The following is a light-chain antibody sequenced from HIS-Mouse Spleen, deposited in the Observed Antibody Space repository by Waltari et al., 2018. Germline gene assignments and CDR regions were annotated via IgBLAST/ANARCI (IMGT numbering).Light chain of an antibody. J-gene: IGLJ3*02. CDR3: AAWDDSLSGWV. CDR2: RNN. V-gene: IGLV1-47*01. CDR1: SSNIGSNY. Sequence: QSVLTQPPSASGTPGQRVTISCSGSSSNIGSNYVYWYQQLPGTAPKRLIYRNNQRPSGVPDRFSGSKSGTSASLDISGLRSEDEADYYCAAWDDSLSGWVFGGGTKLTVL.